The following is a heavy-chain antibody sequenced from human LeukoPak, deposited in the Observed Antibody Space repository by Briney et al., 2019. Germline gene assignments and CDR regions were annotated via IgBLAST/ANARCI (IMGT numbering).Heavy chain of an antibody. D-gene: IGHD3-10*01. Sequence: ASVKVSCKASGGTFSSYAISWVRQAPGQGLEWMGRIIPIFGTANYAQKFQGRVTITTDESTSTAYMELSRLRSDDTAVYYCAREYGSGSDYWGQGTLVTVSS. CDR1: GGTFSSYA. CDR3: AREYGSGSDY. CDR2: IIPIFGTA. J-gene: IGHJ4*02. V-gene: IGHV1-69*05.